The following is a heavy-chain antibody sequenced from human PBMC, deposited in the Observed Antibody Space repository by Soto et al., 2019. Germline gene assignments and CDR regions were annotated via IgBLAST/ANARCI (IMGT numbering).Heavy chain of an antibody. CDR1: GFTFGDYA. Sequence: GGSLRLSCAASGFTFGDYALHWVRQAPGKGLEWVSGISWNSGSIGYADSVKGRFTISRDNAKNALYLQMNRLRAEATALYYCAKILRMATDAFDIWGQGIMVTASS. J-gene: IGHJ3*02. CDR3: AKILRMATDAFDI. V-gene: IGHV3-9*01. CDR2: ISWNSGSI. D-gene: IGHD2-8*01.